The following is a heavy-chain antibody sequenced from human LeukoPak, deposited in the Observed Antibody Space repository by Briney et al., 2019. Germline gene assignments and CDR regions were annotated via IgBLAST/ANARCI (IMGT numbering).Heavy chain of an antibody. CDR2: INHSGST. Sequence: PSETLSLTCAVYGGSFSGYYWSWIRQPPGKGLEWIGEINHSGSTNYNPSLKSRVIISLDTSKNQFSLKLSSVTAADTAVYYCARGRGYCSSTSCLYYYGMDVWGQGTTVTVSS. V-gene: IGHV4-34*01. J-gene: IGHJ6*02. D-gene: IGHD2-2*01. CDR1: GGSFSGYY. CDR3: ARGRGYCSSTSCLYYYGMDV.